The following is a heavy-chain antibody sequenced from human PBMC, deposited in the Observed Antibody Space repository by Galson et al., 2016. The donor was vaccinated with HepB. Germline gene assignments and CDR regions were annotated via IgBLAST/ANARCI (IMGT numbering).Heavy chain of an antibody. CDR1: GYTFTTYG. D-gene: IGHD2-2*01. V-gene: IGHV1-18*01. J-gene: IGHJ4*02. CDR2: ISTYSGNT. CDR3: ARDVQCRFDS. Sequence: SVKVSCKASGYTFTTYGFSWVRQAPGQGLEWMGWISTYSGNTRYAQKFQGGLTLTTDSSTTTAYMELRSLRSDDTAMYHCARDVQCRFDSWGQGTLVTVSS.